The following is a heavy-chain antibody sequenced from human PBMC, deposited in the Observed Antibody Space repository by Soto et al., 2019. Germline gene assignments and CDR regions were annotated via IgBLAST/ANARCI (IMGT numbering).Heavy chain of an antibody. CDR2: ISESGDRS. Sequence: EVQLLESGGGLEQPGGSLSLSCAASGFSFSQYAMNWVRQAPGKGLEWVSRISESGDRSDYADSAKGRFTISRDSYRNTLYLQMNSLRAEDTALYYCARDPSGSGPDFDYWGQGTLVIVSS. D-gene: IGHD2-15*01. CDR1: GFSFSQYA. J-gene: IGHJ4*02. CDR3: ARDPSGSGPDFDY. V-gene: IGHV3-23*01.